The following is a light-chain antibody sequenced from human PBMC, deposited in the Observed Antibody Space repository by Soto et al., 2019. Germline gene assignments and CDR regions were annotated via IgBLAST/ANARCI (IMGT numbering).Light chain of an antibody. Sequence: EIVLTQSPATLSLSPGKTATLSCTASDSVSSSYLAWYQQKPGQAPRLLIHGASTRATGIPDRFSGGGYETDFTLSINRLEPEDFAVYYCQQYGSSPRTFGQGTKVDIK. CDR2: GAS. CDR3: QQYGSSPRT. J-gene: IGKJ1*01. V-gene: IGKV3-20*01. CDR1: DSVSSSY.